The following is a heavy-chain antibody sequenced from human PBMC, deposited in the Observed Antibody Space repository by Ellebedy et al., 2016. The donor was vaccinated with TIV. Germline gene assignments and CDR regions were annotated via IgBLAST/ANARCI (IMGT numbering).Heavy chain of an antibody. Sequence: GESLKISCAASGFSFRSYWMSWVRQAPGKGLEWVANIYQDGGVQYYVDSVKGRFTISRDNAKNSLFLQMNSLRVEDTAVYYYARRGSYGDYAVQVNSWFDRWGRGTLVSVSS. CDR2: IYQDGGVQ. V-gene: IGHV3-7*01. J-gene: IGHJ5*02. CDR1: GFSFRSYW. D-gene: IGHD3-16*01. CDR3: ARRGSYGDYAVQVNSWFDR.